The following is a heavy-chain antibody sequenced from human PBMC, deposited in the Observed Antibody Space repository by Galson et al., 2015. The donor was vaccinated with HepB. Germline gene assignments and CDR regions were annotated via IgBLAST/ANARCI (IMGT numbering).Heavy chain of an antibody. CDR1: GGSFSGHY. D-gene: IGHD3-22*01. V-gene: IGHV4-34*01. CDR3: ARGRYYDSSGYYNNWFDP. CDR2: INHSGST. J-gene: IGHJ5*02. Sequence: ETLSLTCAVYGGSFSGHYWSWIRQPPGKGLEWIGEINHSGSTNYNPSLKSRVTISVDTSKNQFSLKLSSVTAADTAVYYCARGRYYDSSGYYNNWFDPWGQGTLVSVSS.